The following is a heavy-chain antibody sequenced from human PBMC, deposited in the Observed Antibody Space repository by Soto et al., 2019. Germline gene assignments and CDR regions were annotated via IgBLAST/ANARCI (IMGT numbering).Heavy chain of an antibody. CDR3: ARDLRAVGMASRFDP. V-gene: IGHV3-11*01. Sequence: HVQLVESGGGLVKPGGSLRLSCAASGFTFGDYYMTWIRQAPGKGLEWVSFIGNRGTGIYYADSVKGRFTIFRDNAKNSLYLQMNSLRAEDTAMYYCARDLRAVGMASRFDPWGQGTLVTVSS. D-gene: IGHD6-13*01. CDR1: GFTFGDYY. CDR2: IGNRGTGI. J-gene: IGHJ5*02.